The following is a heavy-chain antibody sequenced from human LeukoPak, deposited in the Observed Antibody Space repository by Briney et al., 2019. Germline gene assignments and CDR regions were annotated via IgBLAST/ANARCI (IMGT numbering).Heavy chain of an antibody. CDR1: GGSFSGYY. D-gene: IGHD3-22*01. V-gene: IGHV4-34*01. CDR2: INQSGST. Sequence: SETLSLTCAVYGGSFSGYYWNWIRQSPGKGLEWIGEINQSGSTSYNPSLKSRVTMSVDTSKNQVSLKVSSVTAADTAVYFCARQPPDTASFDYWGQGTLVTVSS. J-gene: IGHJ4*02. CDR3: ARQPPDTASFDY.